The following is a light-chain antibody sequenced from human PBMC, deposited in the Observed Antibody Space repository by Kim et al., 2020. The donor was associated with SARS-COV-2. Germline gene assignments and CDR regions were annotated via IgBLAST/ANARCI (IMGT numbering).Light chain of an antibody. CDR2: DVS. CDR1: SSDVGGYNY. V-gene: IGLV2-11*01. CDR3: CSYAGSYSYV. J-gene: IGLJ1*01. Sequence: QSALTQPRSASGSPGQSVTISCTGTSSDVGGYNYVSWYQHHPVKAPKLMIYDVSKRPSGVPDRFSGSKSGNTASLTISGLQAEDEADYYCCSYAGSYSYVFGTGTKVTVL.